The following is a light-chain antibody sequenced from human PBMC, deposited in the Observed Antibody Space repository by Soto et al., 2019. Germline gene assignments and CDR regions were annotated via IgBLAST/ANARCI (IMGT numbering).Light chain of an antibody. Sequence: EIVLTQSPRTLSLSPGQRATLSCRASQSVSSSFLDWYQQKPGQAPRLLIYGASSRATGIPDRFSGSGSGTDFTLTIRRLEPEDFAVYYCQQYGNSPYTFGQGTKLETK. V-gene: IGKV3-20*01. CDR2: GAS. CDR1: QSVSSSF. J-gene: IGKJ2*01. CDR3: QQYGNSPYT.